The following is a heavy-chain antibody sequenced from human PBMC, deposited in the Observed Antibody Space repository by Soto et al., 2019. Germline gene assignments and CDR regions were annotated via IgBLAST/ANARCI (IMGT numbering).Heavy chain of an antibody. Sequence: SETLSLTCTVSGGSISSSSYYWGWIRQPPGKGLEWIGSIYYSGSTYYNPSLKSRVTISVDTSKNQFSLKLSSVTAADTAVYYCARHAESIRGVIIFNWFDPWGQGTLVTV. V-gene: IGHV4-39*01. CDR3: ARHAESIRGVIIFNWFDP. CDR1: GGSISSSSYY. D-gene: IGHD3-10*01. CDR2: IYYSGST. J-gene: IGHJ5*02.